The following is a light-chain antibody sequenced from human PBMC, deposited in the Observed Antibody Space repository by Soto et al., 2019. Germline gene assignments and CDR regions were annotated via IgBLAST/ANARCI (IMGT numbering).Light chain of an antibody. J-gene: IGKJ4*02. V-gene: IGKV3-15*01. CDR2: DAS. CDR3: QQYNNWPQT. Sequence: ETMMTQSPDTLSVSLGERATLSCRASQSLRSSLAWYQQKPGQAPRLLIYDASTRATGIPARFSGSGSGTDFTLTISGLQSEDFAVYYCQQYNNWPQTFGGGTKVDIK. CDR1: QSLRSS.